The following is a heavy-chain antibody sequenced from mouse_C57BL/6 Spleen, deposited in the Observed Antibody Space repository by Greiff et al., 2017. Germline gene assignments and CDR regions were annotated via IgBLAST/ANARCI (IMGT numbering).Heavy chain of an antibody. V-gene: IGHV1-22*01. CDR1: GYTFTDYN. CDR3: ARGRAFDY. D-gene: IGHD3-3*01. J-gene: IGHJ2*01. Sequence: VQLPQSGPELVKPGASVKLSCKASGYTFTDYNMHWVKQSHGKRLEWIGYIHPTTGGTSYDQKFQGKATLTVNKSSSTAYMEHRSRTSEDSEVDDCARGRAFDYWGQGATLTVSS. CDR2: IHPTTGGT.